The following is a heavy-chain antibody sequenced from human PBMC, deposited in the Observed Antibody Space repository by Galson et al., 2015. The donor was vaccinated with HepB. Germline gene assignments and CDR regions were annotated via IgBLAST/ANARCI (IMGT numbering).Heavy chain of an antibody. CDR1: GGSISSGSYY. CDR3: ARDREDLGLDV. J-gene: IGHJ6*04. D-gene: IGHD1-26*01. V-gene: IGHV4-61*02. CDR2: IYTSGST. Sequence: QVQLQESGPGLVKPSETLSLTCTVSGGSISSGSYYWSWIRQPAGKGLEWIGRIYTSGSTNYNPSLKSRVTMSVDTSKNQFSLKLSSVTAADTAVYYCARDREDLGLDVWGKGTTVTVSS.